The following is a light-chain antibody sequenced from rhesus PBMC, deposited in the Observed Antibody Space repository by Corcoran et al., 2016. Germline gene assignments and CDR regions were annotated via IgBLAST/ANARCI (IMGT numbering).Light chain of an antibody. CDR3: QHYYSIPRT. CDR2: EAS. J-gene: IGKJ1*01. Sequence: DIQMTQSPSSLSASVGDRVTITCRASQGITNDLAWYQQKPGETPKLLIYEASSLQRGIPSRFSGSGSGTDFTLTISSLQSADFATYYCQHYYSIPRTSGQGTKVEIK. V-gene: IGKV1-25*01. CDR1: QGITND.